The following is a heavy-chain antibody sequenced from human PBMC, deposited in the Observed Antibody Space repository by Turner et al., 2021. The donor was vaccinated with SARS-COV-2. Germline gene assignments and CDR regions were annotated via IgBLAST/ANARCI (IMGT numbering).Heavy chain of an antibody. J-gene: IGHJ4*02. CDR3: ARERRGYYAEY. V-gene: IGHV3-30-3*01. Sequence: QVQLVESGGGVVQPGRSLSLSCAASAFPFIDFAMHWVRQAPGKGLEWVALISYDGSNQYYADSVKGRFTISRDDSKNTLYLQMNSLSAEDTAVYHCARERRGYYAEYWGQGSLVTVSS. CDR1: AFPFIDFA. D-gene: IGHD3-3*01. CDR2: ISYDGSNQ.